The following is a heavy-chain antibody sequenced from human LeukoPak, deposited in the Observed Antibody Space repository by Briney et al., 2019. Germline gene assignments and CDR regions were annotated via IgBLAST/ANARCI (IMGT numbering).Heavy chain of an antibody. CDR3: ARARDLADWFDP. CDR2: IYYSGST. CDR1: GGSISSYY. J-gene: IGHJ5*02. Sequence: SETLSLTCTVSGGSISSYYWSWIRQPPGKGLEWIGYIYYSGSTNYNPSLKSRVTISVDTSKNQFSLKLSSVTAADTAVYYCARARDLADWFDPWGQGTLVTVSS. D-gene: IGHD6-13*01. V-gene: IGHV4-59*01.